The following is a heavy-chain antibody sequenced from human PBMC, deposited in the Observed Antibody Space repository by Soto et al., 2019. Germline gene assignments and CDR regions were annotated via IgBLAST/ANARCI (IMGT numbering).Heavy chain of an antibody. Sequence: QVQLVESGGGVVQPGRSLRLSCTTSGITFSSYTMHWVRQAPGKGLEWVALISFDASDKYYADSVKGRFTISRDNSKNTLYLQMNSLRAEDTAVYYCARDDEYSGNGMDVWGQGTTVTVS. CDR3: ARDDEYSGNGMDV. CDR1: GITFSSYT. D-gene: IGHD3-10*01. J-gene: IGHJ6*02. V-gene: IGHV3-30*07. CDR2: ISFDASDK.